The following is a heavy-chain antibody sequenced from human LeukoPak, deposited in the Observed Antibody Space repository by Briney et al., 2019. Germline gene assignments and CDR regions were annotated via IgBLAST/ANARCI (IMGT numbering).Heavy chain of an antibody. Sequence: GGSLRLSCAASGFTFSSYSMNWVRQAPGKGLEWVSSISSSSSYIYYADSVMGRFTISRDNAKNSLYLQMNSLRAEDTAVYYCARTLGGYSYGYVGYYFDYWGQGTLVTVSS. V-gene: IGHV3-21*01. CDR1: GFTFSSYS. J-gene: IGHJ4*02. CDR2: ISSSSSYI. CDR3: ARTLGGYSYGYVGYYFDY. D-gene: IGHD5-18*01.